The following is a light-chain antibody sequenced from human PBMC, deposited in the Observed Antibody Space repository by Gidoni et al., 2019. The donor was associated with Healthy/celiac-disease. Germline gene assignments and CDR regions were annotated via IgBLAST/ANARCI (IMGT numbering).Light chain of an antibody. CDR2: DAS. Sequence: DIQMTQSPSSLSASVGDRVTITCQASQDISNYLNWYQQKPGKAPKLLIYDASNLETGVPSRFSGSGSGTYFTFTIRSLHPEDIATYYCQQYDNLPRTFGHGTKVEIK. CDR1: QDISNY. V-gene: IGKV1-33*01. CDR3: QQYDNLPRT. J-gene: IGKJ1*01.